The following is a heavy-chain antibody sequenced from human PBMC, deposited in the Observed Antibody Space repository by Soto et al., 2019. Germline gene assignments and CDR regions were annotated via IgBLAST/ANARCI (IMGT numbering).Heavy chain of an antibody. D-gene: IGHD3-3*01. J-gene: IGHJ4*02. CDR1: GGTFSSYA. CDR3: TRGPYYDFWSDY. CDR2: IIPIFGTA. Sequence: ASVKVSCKASGGTFSSYAISWVRQAPGQGLEWMGGIIPIFGTANYAQKFRGRVTITADESTSTAYMELSSLRSEDTAVYYCTRGPYYDFWSDYWGQGTLVTVSS. V-gene: IGHV1-69*13.